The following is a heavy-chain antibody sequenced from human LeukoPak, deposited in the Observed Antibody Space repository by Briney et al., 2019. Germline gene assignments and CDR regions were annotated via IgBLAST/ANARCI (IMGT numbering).Heavy chain of an antibody. CDR3: AREISADYGDYLDY. Sequence: ASVNVSCKASGYTFTSYGISWVRQAPGQGLEWMGWISAYNGNKYYAQKLQGRVTMTRDTSTRPAYMELRSLRSDDTAVYYCAREISADYGDYLDYWGQGTLVTVSS. CDR2: ISAYNGNK. J-gene: IGHJ4*02. V-gene: IGHV1-18*01. CDR1: GYTFTSYG. D-gene: IGHD4-17*01.